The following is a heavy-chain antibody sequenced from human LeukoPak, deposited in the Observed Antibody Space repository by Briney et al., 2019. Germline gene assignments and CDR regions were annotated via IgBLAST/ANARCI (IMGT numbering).Heavy chain of an antibody. D-gene: IGHD3-16*02. V-gene: IGHV3-23*01. J-gene: IGHJ3*02. Sequence: VGSLRLSCAASGFTFSSYAMSWVRQAPGKGLQWVSTISGSGGSTYYADSVKVRFTISRDNSKNTLYLQMNSLRAEDTAVYYCAKDAVATYRHDAFDIWGQGTMVTVSS. CDR3: AKDAVATYRHDAFDI. CDR2: ISGSGGST. CDR1: GFTFSSYA.